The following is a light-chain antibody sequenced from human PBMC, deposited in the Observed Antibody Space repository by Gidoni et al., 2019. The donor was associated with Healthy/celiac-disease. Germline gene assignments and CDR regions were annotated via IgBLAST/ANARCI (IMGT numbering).Light chain of an antibody. CDR2: GAS. J-gene: IGKJ3*01. CDR3: QQYNNWPFT. V-gene: IGKV3-15*01. CDR1: QSVSSN. Sequence: EIVMTQPPATLSVSPGERATLSCRASQSVSSNLAWYQQKPGQAPRLLLYGASTRATGIPARFSGSGSGTEFTLTISSLQSEDFAVYYCQQYNNWPFTFGPGTKVEIK.